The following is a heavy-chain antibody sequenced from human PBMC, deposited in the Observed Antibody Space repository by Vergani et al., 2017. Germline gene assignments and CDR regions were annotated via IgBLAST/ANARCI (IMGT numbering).Heavy chain of an antibody. J-gene: IGHJ6*02. Sequence: QVQLQESCPGLVEPSETLSLTCAVSGYSISSGYYWGWIRQPPGKGLEWIGSIYHSGCTYYNPSLKSRVTISLDTSKNQFSLKLSSVTAADTAVYYCARLRLEDSGYDFGGMDVWGQGTTVIVSS. D-gene: IGHD5-12*01. V-gene: IGHV4-38-2*01. CDR3: ARLRLEDSGYDFGGMDV. CDR2: IYHSGCT. CDR1: GYSISSGYY.